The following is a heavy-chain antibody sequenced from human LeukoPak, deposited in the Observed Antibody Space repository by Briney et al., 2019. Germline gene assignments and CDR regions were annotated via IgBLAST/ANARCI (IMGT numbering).Heavy chain of an antibody. CDR2: ISSSGSTI. J-gene: IGHJ4*02. D-gene: IGHD3-22*01. CDR3: ARGHSYYYDSSGYYFDY. Sequence: GESLRLSCAAPGFTFSDNYMSWNRQAPGKGLEWVSYISSSGSTIYYADSVKGRFTISRDNAKNSLYLQMNSLRAEDTAVYYCARGHSYYYDSSGYYFDYWGQGTLVTVSS. V-gene: IGHV3-11*01. CDR1: GFTFSDNY.